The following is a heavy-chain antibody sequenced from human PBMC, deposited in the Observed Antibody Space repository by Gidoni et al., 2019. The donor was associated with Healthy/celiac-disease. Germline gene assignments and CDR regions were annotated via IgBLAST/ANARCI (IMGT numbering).Heavy chain of an antibody. Sequence: QVQLVQSGAEEKKPGASVKVSCKASGYTFTGYYMHWVRQAPGQGLEWMGWINPNSGGTNYAQKFQGWVTMTRDTSISTAYMELSRLRSDDTAVYYCARARDGSGYSDFDYWGQGTLVTVSS. D-gene: IGHD3-10*01. CDR2: INPNSGGT. J-gene: IGHJ4*02. CDR3: ARARDGSGYSDFDY. CDR1: GYTFTGYY. V-gene: IGHV1-2*04.